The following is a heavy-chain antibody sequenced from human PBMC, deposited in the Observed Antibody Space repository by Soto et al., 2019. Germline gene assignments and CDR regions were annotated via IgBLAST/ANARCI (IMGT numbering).Heavy chain of an antibody. CDR2: IFPDDSDT. CDR3: ASSVVVPSTMNYFDY. Sequence: SGESLKISCKASGYIIKNYWIGWVRQMPGQGLEWMGIIFPDDSDTRYSPSFQGHVTISVDKSISTAYVQWSSLKASDTAMYYCASSVVVPSTMNYFDYWGQGSLVTVSS. J-gene: IGHJ4*02. CDR1: GYIIKNYW. V-gene: IGHV5-51*03. D-gene: IGHD2-15*01.